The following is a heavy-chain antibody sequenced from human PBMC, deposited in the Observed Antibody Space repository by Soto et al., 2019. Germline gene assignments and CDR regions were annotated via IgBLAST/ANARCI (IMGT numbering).Heavy chain of an antibody. D-gene: IGHD1-26*01. CDR2: ISTYNGNT. CDR1: GYTFTSYG. CDR3: ASRSGTYPYYFDY. Sequence: ASVKVSCKVSGYTFTSYGMSWMRQAPGQGLEWMGWISTYNGNTNYAQNLQGRVSMTTDTSTSTAYMELRSLRSDDTAVYYCASRSGTYPYYFDYWGQGTLVTV. V-gene: IGHV1-18*01. J-gene: IGHJ4*02.